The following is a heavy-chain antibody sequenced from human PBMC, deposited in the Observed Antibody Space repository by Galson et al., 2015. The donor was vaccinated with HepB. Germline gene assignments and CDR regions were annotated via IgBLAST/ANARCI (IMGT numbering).Heavy chain of an antibody. D-gene: IGHD6-13*01. CDR3: AIAPIAAAGIEYWFDP. CDR1: GYTFTSYY. J-gene: IGHJ5*02. CDR2: INPSGGST. V-gene: IGHV1-46*04. Sequence: SVKVSCKASGYTFTSYYMHWVRQAPGQGLEWMGIINPSGGSTSYAQKLQGRVTMTRDTSTSTVYMELSSLRSEDTAVYYRAIAPIAAAGIEYWFDPWGQGTLVTVSS.